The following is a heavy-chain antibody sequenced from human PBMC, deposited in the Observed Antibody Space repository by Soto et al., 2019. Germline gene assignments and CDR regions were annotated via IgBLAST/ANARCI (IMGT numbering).Heavy chain of an antibody. CDR2: IKSDETTT. V-gene: IGHV3-74*01. D-gene: IGHD3-10*01. CDR3: ARGARNYYYFDY. Sequence: EVQLVESGGGLVQPGGSLRLSCAASGFIFTDYWIHWVRQAPGKGLVWDARIKSDETTTNHADSVWGRLTISRDNTKNTVYLQMNSLRAEDTAVYYCARGARNYYYFDYWGQGTLVTVSS. J-gene: IGHJ4*02. CDR1: GFIFTDYW.